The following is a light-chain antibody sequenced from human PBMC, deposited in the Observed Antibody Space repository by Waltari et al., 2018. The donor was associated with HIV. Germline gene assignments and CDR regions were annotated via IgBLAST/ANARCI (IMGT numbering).Light chain of an antibody. CDR2: EVG. J-gene: IGLJ1*01. V-gene: IGLV2-14*01. CDR1: SSDVGAHNY. CDR3: CSYTSSAYV. Sequence: QSALTPPASVSGSPGQSITLSCTGTSSDVGAHNYVSWYQQHPGKAPKLLIYEVGHRPAGVSNRFSGSKSGNTASLTISGLLAEDEADYYCCSYTSSAYVFGTGTKVTVL.